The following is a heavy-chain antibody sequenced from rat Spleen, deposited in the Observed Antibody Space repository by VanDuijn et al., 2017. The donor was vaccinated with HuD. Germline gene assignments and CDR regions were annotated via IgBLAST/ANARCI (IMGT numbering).Heavy chain of an antibody. CDR2: ISYDGSRT. Sequence: EVQLVESDGGLVQPGRSLKLSCAASGFTFSHYDMAWVRQAPKKGLEWVAFISYDGSRTYYRDSVKGRFTISRDNAKSSLYLQMDSLRSGDTATYYCATQLGDFDYWGQGVMVTVSS. CDR1: GFTFSHYD. V-gene: IGHV5S10*01. J-gene: IGHJ2*01. CDR3: ATQLGDFDY. D-gene: IGHD5-1*01.